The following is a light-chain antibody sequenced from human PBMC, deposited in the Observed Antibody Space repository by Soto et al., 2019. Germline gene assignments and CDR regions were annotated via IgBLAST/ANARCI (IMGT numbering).Light chain of an antibody. J-gene: IGLJ1*01. Sequence: QSVLTPPPSASGTPGQRVTISYSGGSSNNGINTVNWYQQLPGTAPKVLNYTDNQRPSGVPDRVSGSKSGTSASLAINGLQSGDEADYYCGAWDECLNGYVFRTGTKVTVL. CDR3: GAWDECLNGYV. CDR1: SSNNGINT. CDR2: TDN. V-gene: IGLV1-44*01.